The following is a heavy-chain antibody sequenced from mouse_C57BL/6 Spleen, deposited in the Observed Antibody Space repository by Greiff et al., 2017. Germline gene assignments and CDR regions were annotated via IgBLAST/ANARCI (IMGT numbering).Heavy chain of an antibody. CDR3: ARGGDGYYPYYFDY. CDR2: IYPGSGST. D-gene: IGHD2-3*01. J-gene: IGHJ2*01. CDR1: GYTFTSYW. Sequence: VQLQQPGAELVKPGASVKMSRKASGYTFTSYWITWGKQRPGQGLEWIGDIYPGSGSTNYNEKFKSKATLTVDTSSSTAYMQLSSLTSEDSAVYYCARGGDGYYPYYFDYWGQGTTLTVSS. V-gene: IGHV1-55*01.